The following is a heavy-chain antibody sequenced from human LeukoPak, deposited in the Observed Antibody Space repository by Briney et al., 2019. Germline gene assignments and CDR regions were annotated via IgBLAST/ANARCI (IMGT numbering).Heavy chain of an antibody. CDR1: GYNFIGYW. J-gene: IGHJ4*02. Sequence: GESLKISCKGSGYNFIGYWIGWVRQMPGKGLEWMGIIYPGDSDTRYSPSFQGQVTMSADKSISTAYLQWSGLKASDTAMYYCARRVKSGYSGYDFDYWGQGTLVTVSS. V-gene: IGHV5-51*01. CDR3: ARRVKSGYSGYDFDY. CDR2: IYPGDSDT. D-gene: IGHD5-12*01.